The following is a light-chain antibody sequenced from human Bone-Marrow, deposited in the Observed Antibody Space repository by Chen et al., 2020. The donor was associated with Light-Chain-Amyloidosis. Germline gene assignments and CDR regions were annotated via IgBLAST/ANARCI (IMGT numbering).Light chain of an antibody. CDR3: QQYYSTPYT. V-gene: IGKV4-1*01. CDR1: ESLLYRSKNKNY. CDR2: WAS. Sequence: DIVMTQSPDSLAVSLGERATINCKSSESLLYRSKNKNYLGWYQQKPGQSPKLLMYWASTRESGVPDRFSGSGSGTDLTLTISSLQAEDVAVYYCQQYYSTPYTFGQGTKLEIQ. J-gene: IGKJ2*01.